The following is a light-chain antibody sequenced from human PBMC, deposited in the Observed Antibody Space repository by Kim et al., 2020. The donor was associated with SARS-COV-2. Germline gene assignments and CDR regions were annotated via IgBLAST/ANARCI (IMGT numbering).Light chain of an antibody. CDR1: QSVATY. CDR3: QQRGN. J-gene: IGKJ5*01. V-gene: IGKV3-11*01. Sequence: VVRQSPATLSLSPGERATLSCRASQSVATYLAWYQQKPGQAPRLLIYDASKRATGIPARFRGSGSGTDFTLTIGTLEPEDSAVYYFQQRGNFVQGTRLEIK. CDR2: DAS.